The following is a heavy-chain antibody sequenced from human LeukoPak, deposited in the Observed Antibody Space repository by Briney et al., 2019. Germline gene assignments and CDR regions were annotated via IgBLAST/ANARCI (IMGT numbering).Heavy chain of an antibody. CDR2: IIPIVGTT. D-gene: IGHD3-22*01. V-gene: IGHV1-69*01. J-gene: IGHJ4*02. Sequence: GSSVKVSCKASGGTFSSYAFSWVRQAPGPGLEWMGGIIPIVGTTNYAQMFQGRVTITADESTSTAYMELSSLRSEDTAVYYCARGGYYYDSSGYSHLPDYWGQGTLVTVSA. CDR1: GGTFSSYA. CDR3: ARGGYYYDSSGYSHLPDY.